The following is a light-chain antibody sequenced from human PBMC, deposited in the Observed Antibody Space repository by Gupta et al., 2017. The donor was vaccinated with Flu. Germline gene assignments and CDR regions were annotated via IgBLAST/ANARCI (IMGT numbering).Light chain of an antibody. V-gene: IGLV3-25*02. CDR3: QSQARSFNGV. CDR2: SDS. Sequence: SYDLTQPPPVSVSPGQTSRITCYGDELPNQYIHWYHLKPGQAPVLLIYSDSKRPSGVPDRFSGSQSGNSATLTISEVQAEDEADYYCQSQARSFNGVFGTGTKLTVL. CDR1: ELPNQY. J-gene: IGLJ3*02.